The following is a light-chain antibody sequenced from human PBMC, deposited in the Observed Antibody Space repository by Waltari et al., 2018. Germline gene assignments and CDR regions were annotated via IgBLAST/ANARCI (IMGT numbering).Light chain of an antibody. CDR1: RNDVGGYGY. Sequence: QSALTQPASVSGSPGQSITISCTGTRNDVGGYGYVSWYQQYPGKAPKLIIYEVSYRPSGISTRFSGSKSGNTASLTISGLQADDEAGYYCSSHTSTVPHVFGTGTRVTVV. V-gene: IGLV2-14*01. CDR2: EVS. CDR3: SSHTSTVPHV. J-gene: IGLJ1*01.